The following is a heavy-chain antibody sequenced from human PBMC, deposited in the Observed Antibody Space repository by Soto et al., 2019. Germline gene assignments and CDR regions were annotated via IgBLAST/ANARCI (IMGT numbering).Heavy chain of an antibody. CDR2: INAGNGNT. V-gene: IGHV1-3*01. J-gene: IGHJ6*03. Sequence: ASVKVSCKASGYTFTSYAMHWVRQAPGQRLEWMGWINAGNGNTKYSQKFQGRVTITRDTSASTAYMELSSLRSEDTAVYYCARDKEQLVGYYYYYMDVWGKGTTVTVSS. D-gene: IGHD6-13*01. CDR3: ARDKEQLVGYYYYYMDV. CDR1: GYTFTSYA.